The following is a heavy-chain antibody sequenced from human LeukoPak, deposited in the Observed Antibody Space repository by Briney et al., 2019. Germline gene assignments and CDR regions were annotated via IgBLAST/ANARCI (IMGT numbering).Heavy chain of an antibody. J-gene: IGHJ4*02. CDR1: GASVSSRSSY. D-gene: IGHD4-17*01. Sequence: SETLSLTCTVSGASVSSRSSYWSWIRQPPGKGLEWIGYIYFSGSTTHNPSLNSRVTISVDTSKNKFSLKLSSVTAADAAVYYCARVPISTTARGYFDYWGQGTLVTVSS. CDR3: ARVPISTTARGYFDY. V-gene: IGHV4-61*01. CDR2: IYFSGST.